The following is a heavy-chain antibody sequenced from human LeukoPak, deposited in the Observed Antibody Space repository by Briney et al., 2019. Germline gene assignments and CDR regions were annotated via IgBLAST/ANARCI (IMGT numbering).Heavy chain of an antibody. V-gene: IGHV3-21*01. CDR3: ARAEYYYDSSGCGAFDI. J-gene: IGHJ3*02. D-gene: IGHD3-22*01. Sequence: PGGSLRLSCAASGFTFSSYSMNWVRQAPGKGLEWVSSISSSSYIYYADSMKGRFTISRDNAKNSLYLQMNSLRAEDTAVYYCARAEYYYDSSGCGAFDIWGQGTMVTVSS. CDR1: GFTFSSYS. CDR2: ISSSSYI.